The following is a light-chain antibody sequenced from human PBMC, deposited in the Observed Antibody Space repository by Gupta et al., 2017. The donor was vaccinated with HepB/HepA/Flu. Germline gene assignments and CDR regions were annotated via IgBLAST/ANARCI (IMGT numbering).Light chain of an antibody. J-gene: IGKJ1*01. CDR2: DAS. V-gene: IGKV3-11*02. CDR1: ESVSSF. Sequence: EIVLTQSPGTLSLSPGERATLSCRASESVSSFLAWYQQKPGQAPRLLIYDASNRATGAPARFSGSRSARAFTLTIISIVPADFAINYCWQRSDWPRTFGQGTKVEIK. CDR3: WQRSDWPRT.